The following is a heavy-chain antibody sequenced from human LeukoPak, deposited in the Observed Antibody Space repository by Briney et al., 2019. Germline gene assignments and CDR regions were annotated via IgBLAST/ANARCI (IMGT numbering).Heavy chain of an antibody. Sequence: GGSLRLSCAASGFTFSDYYMSWIRQAPGKGLEWVSYISSSGSTIYYADSVKGRFTISRDNAKNSLYLQMNSLRAEDTAVYYCARDVLPYCSGGICYRHGGYFQHWGQGTLVTVSS. D-gene: IGHD2-15*01. CDR1: GFTFSDYY. CDR2: ISSSGSTI. V-gene: IGHV3-11*01. CDR3: ARDVLPYCSGGICYRHGGYFQH. J-gene: IGHJ1*01.